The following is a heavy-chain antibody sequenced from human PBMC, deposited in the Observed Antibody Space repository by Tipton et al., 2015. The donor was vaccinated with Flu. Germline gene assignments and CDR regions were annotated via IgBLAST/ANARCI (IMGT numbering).Heavy chain of an antibody. Sequence: LRLSCSVSGASMKKSNHYWGWIRQPPGKGLEWIGSIYFSGTPYYSPSLEGRVTISEDTSKNQFSLTVIGVTAADTAMYYCARGSRDTRDASDIWGQGTMVTASS. CDR3: ARGSRDTRDASDI. CDR1: GASMKKSNHY. CDR2: IYFSGTP. J-gene: IGHJ3*02. V-gene: IGHV4-39*07. D-gene: IGHD3-16*02.